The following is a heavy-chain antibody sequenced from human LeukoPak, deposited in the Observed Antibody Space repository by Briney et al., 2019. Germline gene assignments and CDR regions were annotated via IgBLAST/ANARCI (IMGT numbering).Heavy chain of an antibody. D-gene: IGHD2-15*01. CDR1: GYTFTGYY. V-gene: IGHV1-2*02. J-gene: IGHJ3*02. Sequence: ASVKVSCKASGYTFTGYYMHWVRQAPGQGLEWMGWINPNSGGTNYAQKFQGRVTMTGDTSISTAYMELSRLRSDDTAVYYCARDFVGVCSGGSCYLDAFDIWGQGTMVTVSS. CDR3: ARDFVGVCSGGSCYLDAFDI. CDR2: INPNSGGT.